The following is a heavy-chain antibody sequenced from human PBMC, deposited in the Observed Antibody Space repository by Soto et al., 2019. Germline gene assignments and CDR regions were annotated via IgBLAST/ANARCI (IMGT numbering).Heavy chain of an antibody. CDR1: GFIFSDFG. V-gene: IGHV3-30*18. D-gene: IGHD5-18*01. CDR3: VKGDLDTAVVNSPDAFDF. J-gene: IGHJ3*01. CDR2: ISYDGNNK. Sequence: QVNLVESGGGVVQPGRSLRLSCEASGFIFSDFGMHWVRQAPGKGLEWVAVISYDGNNKYYAQSVKGRFTISRDNSKNTLFLNMDSLRPEYTAVYHCVKGDLDTAVVNSPDAFDFWGPGTMVTVS.